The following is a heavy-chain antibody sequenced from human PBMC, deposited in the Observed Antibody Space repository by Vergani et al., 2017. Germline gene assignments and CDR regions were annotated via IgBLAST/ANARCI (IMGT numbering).Heavy chain of an antibody. J-gene: IGHJ6*02. CDR3: ARRGPADCSGGSCYYYYGMDV. CDR1: GYTFTSYG. V-gene: IGHV1-18*04. D-gene: IGHD2-15*01. Sequence: QVQLVQSGAEVKKPGASVKVSCKASGYTFTSYGISWVRQAPGQGPEWMGWISAYNGNTNYAQKLQGRVTMTTDTSTSTAYMELRSLRSDDTAVYYCARRGPADCSGGSCYYYYGMDVWGQGTTVTVSS. CDR2: ISAYNGNT.